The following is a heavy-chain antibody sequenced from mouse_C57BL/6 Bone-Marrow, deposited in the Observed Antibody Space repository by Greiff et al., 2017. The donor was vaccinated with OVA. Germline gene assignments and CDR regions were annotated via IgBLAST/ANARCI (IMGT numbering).Heavy chain of an antibody. CDR2: IDPENGDT. CDR1: GFNIKDDY. J-gene: IGHJ2*01. Sequence: EVKLQQSGAELVRPGASVKLSCTASGFNIKDDYMHWVKQRPEQGLEWIGWIDPENGDTEYASKFQGKATITADTSSNTAYLQLSSLTSEDTAVYYCITTVVARAFLDYWGQGTTLTVSS. D-gene: IGHD1-1*01. CDR3: ITTVVARAFLDY. V-gene: IGHV14-4*01.